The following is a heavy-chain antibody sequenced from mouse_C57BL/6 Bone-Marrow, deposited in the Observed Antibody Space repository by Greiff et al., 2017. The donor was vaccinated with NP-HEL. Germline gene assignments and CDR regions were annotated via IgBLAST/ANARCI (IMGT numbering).Heavy chain of an antibody. CDR1: GYTFTDYN. Sequence: VQLQQSGPELVKPGASVKIPCKASGYTFTDYNMDWVKQSHGKSLEWIGDINPNNGGTIYNQKFKGKATLTVDKSSSTAYMELRSLTSEDTAVYYCARAGSSGFAYWGQGTLVTVSA. D-gene: IGHD3-2*02. V-gene: IGHV1-18*01. CDR2: INPNNGGT. CDR3: ARAGSSGFAY. J-gene: IGHJ3*01.